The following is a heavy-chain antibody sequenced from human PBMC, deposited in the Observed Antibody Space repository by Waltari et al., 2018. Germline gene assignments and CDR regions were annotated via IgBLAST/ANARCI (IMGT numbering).Heavy chain of an antibody. Sequence: EVQLVESGGGLVQPGGSLRLSCAASGFTFSKYWMHWVRQIPGKGLVWVSRINFDGTSTFYAASVRGRFTISRDNAKNTVYLQMNSLRGEDTAVYYCTRDLVALIRGVTSSLYYGLDVWGQGASVTVSS. J-gene: IGHJ6*02. CDR1: GFTFSKYW. V-gene: IGHV3-74*01. CDR2: INFDGTST. CDR3: TRDLVALIRGVTSSLYYGLDV. D-gene: IGHD3-10*01.